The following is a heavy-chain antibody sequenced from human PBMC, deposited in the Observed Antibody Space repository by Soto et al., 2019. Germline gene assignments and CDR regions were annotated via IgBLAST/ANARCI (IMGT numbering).Heavy chain of an antibody. Sequence: XATLSLTCTVSGASIITDNYFWVWIRQSPRRGLELIGSISYSGRTYDNPSLQSRVTISIDASKNQFSLKLTSVTTADTAVYYCARRRASDYGGNHHPYYFDRWGQGALVTAPQ. CDR3: ARRRASDYGGNHHPYYFDR. CDR2: ISYSGRT. D-gene: IGHD4-17*01. CDR1: GASIITDNYF. V-gene: IGHV4-39*01. J-gene: IGHJ4*02.